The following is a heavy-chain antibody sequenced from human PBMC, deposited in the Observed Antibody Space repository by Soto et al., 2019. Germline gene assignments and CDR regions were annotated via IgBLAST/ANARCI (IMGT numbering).Heavy chain of an antibody. Sequence: QVQLVESGGGVVQPGRSLRLSCAASGFTFSSYAMHWVRQAPGKGLEWVAVISYDGSNKYYADSVKGRFTISRDNSKNTLYLQMNSLRAEDTAVYYCAREGWIQVWFAENSMDVWGQGTTVTVSS. CDR2: ISYDGSNK. CDR1: GFTFSSYA. J-gene: IGHJ6*02. V-gene: IGHV3-30-3*01. CDR3: AREGWIQVWFAENSMDV. D-gene: IGHD5-18*01.